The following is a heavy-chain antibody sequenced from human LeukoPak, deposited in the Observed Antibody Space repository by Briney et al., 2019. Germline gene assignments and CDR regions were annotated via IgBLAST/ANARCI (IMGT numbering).Heavy chain of an antibody. CDR3: ARNAYYGSGSYSH. CDR2: IYYSGST. V-gene: IGHV4-39*07. D-gene: IGHD3-10*01. J-gene: IGHJ4*02. Sequence: PSETLSLTCAVSGGSISSSSSYWGWIRQPPGKGLEWIANIYYSGSTNYNPSLKSRVTISVDTSKNQFSLKLSSVTAADTAVYYCARNAYYGSGSYSHWGQGTLVTVSS. CDR1: GGSISSSSSY.